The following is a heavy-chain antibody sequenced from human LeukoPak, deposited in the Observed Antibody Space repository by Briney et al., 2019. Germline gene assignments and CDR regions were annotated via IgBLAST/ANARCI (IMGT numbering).Heavy chain of an antibody. CDR2: IYTSGST. Sequence: SQTLSLTCTVSGGSISSGSYYWSWIRQPAGKGLEWIGRIYTSGSTNYNPSLNSRATISVDTSKNQFSLKLSSVTAADTAVYYCARDSYHYYDSSGYGYYGMDVWGQGTTVTVSS. CDR3: ARDSYHYYDSSGYGYYGMDV. D-gene: IGHD3-22*01. J-gene: IGHJ6*02. CDR1: GGSISSGSYY. V-gene: IGHV4-61*02.